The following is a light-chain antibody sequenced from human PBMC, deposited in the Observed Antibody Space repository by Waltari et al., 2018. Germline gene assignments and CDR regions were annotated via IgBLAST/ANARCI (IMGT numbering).Light chain of an antibody. V-gene: IGLV2-14*03. J-gene: IGLJ3*02. CDR1: SSDVGAYNY. CDR2: DVS. Sequence: QSALTQPASVSGSPGQSITISCSGSSSDVGAYNYVSWYQQHHGKAPRLLIHDVSIRPSGVSNRCSGSKSGNTASLAISGLQAEDEADYYCSSYTITNTRVFGGGTKVTVL. CDR3: SSYTITNTRV.